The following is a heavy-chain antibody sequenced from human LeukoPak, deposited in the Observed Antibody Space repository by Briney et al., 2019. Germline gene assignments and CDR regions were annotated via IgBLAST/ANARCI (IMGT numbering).Heavy chain of an antibody. V-gene: IGHV3-53*01. CDR2: IYSGGNT. J-gene: IGHJ4*02. D-gene: IGHD5-12*01. Sequence: GGSLRLSCAASGFTFSDYYMSWVRQTPGKGLDWVSVIYSGGNTHYSDSVKGRFTISRDNSKNTLYLQMNSLRVDDTAVYYCARLDSGYNAYAPFDHWGQGTLVTVSS. CDR1: GFTFSDYY. CDR3: ARLDSGYNAYAPFDH.